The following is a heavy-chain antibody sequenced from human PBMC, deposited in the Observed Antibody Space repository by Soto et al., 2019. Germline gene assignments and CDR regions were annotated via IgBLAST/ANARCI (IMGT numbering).Heavy chain of an antibody. D-gene: IGHD3-9*01. CDR1: GGTFSSYT. CDR3: ARHYDILTAYAI. J-gene: IGHJ3*02. CDR2: IIPMFGIV. Sequence: QVRLVQSGAEVKKPGSSVKVSCKASGGTFSSYTFTWVRQAPGQGLEWMGGIIPMFGIVNYAQKLKGRVTIASDESTSIASMALTRLSSEDTAIYYCARHYDILTAYAIWGQGTMVTVPS. V-gene: IGHV1-69*01.